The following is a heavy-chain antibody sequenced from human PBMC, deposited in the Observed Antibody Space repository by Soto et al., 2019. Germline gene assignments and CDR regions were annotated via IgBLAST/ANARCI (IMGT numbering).Heavy chain of an antibody. CDR3: STVDGVVGIWFDP. Sequence: ASVKVSRTPSGYSCIGDYIHLVRQAPGKGLEXMGXXNXXSXSXXXAXXXQGRVTMTRDTSINTAYMELSSLRSDETAVFYCSTVDGVVGIWFDPWGQGTLVTASS. V-gene: IGHV1-2*02. D-gene: IGHD3-3*01. CDR1: GYSCIGDY. CDR2: XNXXSXSX. J-gene: IGHJ5*02.